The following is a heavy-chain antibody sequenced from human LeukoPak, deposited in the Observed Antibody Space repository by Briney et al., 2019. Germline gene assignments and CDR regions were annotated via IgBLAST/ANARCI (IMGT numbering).Heavy chain of an antibody. Sequence: SETLSLTCAVYGGPFSGYYWSWIRQPPGKGLEWIGEINHSGSTNYNPSLKSRVTISVDTSKNQFSLKLSSVTAADTAVYYCAIYSGSHYAFDIWGQGTMVTISS. CDR2: INHSGST. CDR3: AIYSGSHYAFDI. CDR1: GGPFSGYY. J-gene: IGHJ3*02. D-gene: IGHD1-26*01. V-gene: IGHV4-34*01.